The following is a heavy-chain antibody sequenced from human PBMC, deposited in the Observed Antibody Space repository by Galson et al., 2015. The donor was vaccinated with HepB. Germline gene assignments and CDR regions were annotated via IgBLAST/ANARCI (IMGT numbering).Heavy chain of an antibody. CDR2: IIPILGIA. J-gene: IGHJ4*02. Sequence: SVKVSCKASGGTFSSYTISWVRQAPGQGLEWMGRIIPILGIANYAQKFQGRVTITADKSTSTAYMELSSLRSEDTAVYYCARVPFKVGVVITGYFDYWGQGTLVTVSS. V-gene: IGHV1-69*02. CDR3: ARVPFKVGVVITGYFDY. D-gene: IGHD3-22*01. CDR1: GGTFSSYT.